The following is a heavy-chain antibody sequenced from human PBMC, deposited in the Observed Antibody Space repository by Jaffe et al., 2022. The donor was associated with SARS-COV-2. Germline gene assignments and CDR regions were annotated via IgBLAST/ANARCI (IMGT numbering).Heavy chain of an antibody. CDR2: ISSSSSYI. J-gene: IGHJ4*02. V-gene: IGHV3-21*01. D-gene: IGHD5-12*01. CDR3: ARDPPGYKGFDY. Sequence: EVQLVESGGGLVKPGGSLRLSCAASGFTFSSYSMNWVRQAPGKGLEWVSSISSSSSYIYYADSVKGRFTISRDNAKNSLYLQMNSLRAEDTAVYYCARDPPGYKGFDYWGQGTLVTVSS. CDR1: GFTFSSYS.